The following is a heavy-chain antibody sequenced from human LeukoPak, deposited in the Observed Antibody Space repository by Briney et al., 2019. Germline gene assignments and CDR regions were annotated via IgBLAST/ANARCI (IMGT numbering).Heavy chain of an antibody. CDR3: ATIDSGY. V-gene: IGHV4-61*01. J-gene: IGHJ4*02. Sequence: SETLSLTCTVSGGSVSSGSYYWSWIRQPPGKGLEWIGYIYYSGSTNYNPSLKSRVTISVDTSKNQFSLKLSSVTAADTAVYYCATIDSGYWGQGTLVTVSS. D-gene: IGHD6-19*01. CDR1: GGSVSSGSYY. CDR2: IYYSGST.